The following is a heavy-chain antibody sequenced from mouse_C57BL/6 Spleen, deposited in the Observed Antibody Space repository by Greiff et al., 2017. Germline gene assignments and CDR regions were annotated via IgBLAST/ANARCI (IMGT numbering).Heavy chain of an antibody. Sequence: QVQLQQSGAELVRPGASVTLSCKASGYTFTDYEMHWVKQTPVHGLEWIGAIDPETGGTAYNQKFKGKAILTADKSSSTAYMELRSLTSEDSAVYYCTRYWEGYFDYWGQGTTLTVSS. V-gene: IGHV1-15*01. CDR2: IDPETGGT. CDR3: TRYWEGYFDY. J-gene: IGHJ2*01. D-gene: IGHD4-1*01. CDR1: GYTFTDYE.